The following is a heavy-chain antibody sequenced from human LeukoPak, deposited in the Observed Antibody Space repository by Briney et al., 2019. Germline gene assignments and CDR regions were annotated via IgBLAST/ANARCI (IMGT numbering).Heavy chain of an antibody. J-gene: IGHJ4*02. V-gene: IGHV3-74*01. CDR2: INTDGSST. Sequence: GGSLRLSCAASGFTFSSCWMHWVRQAPGKGLVWVSRINTDGSSTSYADSVKGRFTISRDNAKNTLYLQMNSLRAEDTAVYYCASQVYDFWSGYYIRWGQGTLVTVSS. D-gene: IGHD3-3*01. CDR1: GFTFSSCW. CDR3: ASQVYDFWSGYYIR.